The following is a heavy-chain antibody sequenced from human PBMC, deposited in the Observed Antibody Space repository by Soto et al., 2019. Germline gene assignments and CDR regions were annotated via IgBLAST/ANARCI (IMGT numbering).Heavy chain of an antibody. CDR2: ISSSSSYI. Sequence: LRLSCAASGFNSRNYNMNWVRQAPGKGLEWVSSISSSSSYIYYADSMKGRFTISRDNTKNSLYLQMNSLRAEDTAVYYCARDRGQTSGHTSSFDSWGQGTLVTVSS. CDR3: ARDRGQTSGHTSSFDS. CDR1: GFNSRNYN. D-gene: IGHD6-19*01. J-gene: IGHJ4*02. V-gene: IGHV3-21*01.